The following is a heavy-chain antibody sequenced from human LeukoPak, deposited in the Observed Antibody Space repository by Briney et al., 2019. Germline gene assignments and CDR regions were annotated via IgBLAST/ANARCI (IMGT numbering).Heavy chain of an antibody. V-gene: IGHV3-7*04. CDR1: GFTFTNDF. J-gene: IGHJ4*02. CDR3: ARGRGWTYDS. Sequence: PGGSLRLSCAASGFTFTNDFMTWVRQAPGKGLEWVANMRVDGTDIHYVDSVKGRFTISSDNARNSLYLQMNTLRAEDTAVYYCARGRGWTYDSWGRGTQVTVSS. D-gene: IGHD3/OR15-3a*01. CDR2: MRVDGTDI.